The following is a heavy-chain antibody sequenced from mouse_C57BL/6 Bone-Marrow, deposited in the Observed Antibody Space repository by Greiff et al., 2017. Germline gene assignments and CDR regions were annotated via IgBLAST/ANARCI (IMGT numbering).Heavy chain of an antibody. CDR1: GYTFTTYP. Sequence: VKLQESGAELVKPGASVKMSCKASGYTFTTYPIEWMKQNHGKSLEWIGNFHPYNDDTKYNEKFKGKATLTVEKSSSKVYLKLCLLTSNDSAVYYCARGGNSYYDARDYWGQGTSVTVSS. V-gene: IGHV1-47*01. CDR3: ARGGNSYYDARDY. D-gene: IGHD2-12*01. J-gene: IGHJ4*01. CDR2: FHPYNDDT.